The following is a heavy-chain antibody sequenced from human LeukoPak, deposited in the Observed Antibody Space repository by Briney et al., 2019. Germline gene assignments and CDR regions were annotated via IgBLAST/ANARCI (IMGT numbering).Heavy chain of an antibody. CDR1: GYTFTGYY. CDR2: INPHNGDT. V-gene: IGHV1-2*02. Sequence: GASVKVSCKASGYTFTGYYIHWLRQAPGQRPEWMGWINPHNGDTNYRQTFQGRVTMTSDTSISTAYMELNRLTSDDTAVYYCARGNIAEVPTAMSYNWFDPWGQGTLVTVSS. CDR3: ARGNIAEVPTAMSYNWFDP. D-gene: IGHD2-2*01. J-gene: IGHJ5*02.